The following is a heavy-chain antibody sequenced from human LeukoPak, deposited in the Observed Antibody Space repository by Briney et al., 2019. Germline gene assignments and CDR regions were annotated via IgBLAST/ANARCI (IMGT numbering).Heavy chain of an antibody. CDR1: GGCISSYY. Sequence: SETLSLTCTVSGGCISSYYWSWIRQPPGKGLEWIGYIYYSGSTNYNPSLKSRVTISVDTSKNQFSLKLSSVTAADTAVYYCARVSNGLSSGWYPRLGYYYGMDVWGQGTTVTVSS. CDR2: IYYSGST. CDR3: ARVSNGLSSGWYPRLGYYYGMDV. V-gene: IGHV4-59*01. J-gene: IGHJ6*02. D-gene: IGHD6-19*01.